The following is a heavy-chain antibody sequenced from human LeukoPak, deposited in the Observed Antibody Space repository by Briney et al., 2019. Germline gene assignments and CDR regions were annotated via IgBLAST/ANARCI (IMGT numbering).Heavy chain of an antibody. V-gene: IGHV3-43*01. CDR2: ITWDGGST. D-gene: IGHD3-10*01. Sequence: GGSLRLSCAASGFTFDDYTMDWVRHATGKGLDWVSLITWDGGSTYYAGSVKGRFTHSRDHSKNSLYLQMNSLRTEDTALYYCAKGKNTGSYLSHVDYWGQGTLLTVSS. CDR1: GFTFDDYT. J-gene: IGHJ4*02. CDR3: AKGKNTGSYLSHVDY.